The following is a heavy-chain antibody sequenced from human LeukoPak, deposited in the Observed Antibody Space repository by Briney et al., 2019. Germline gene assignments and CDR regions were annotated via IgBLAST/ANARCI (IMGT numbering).Heavy chain of an antibody. V-gene: IGHV4-59*01. Sequence: SETLSLTCTVSGDSISSYYWCWIRQPPGNGLEWIGYIYYSASTNYNPSLKSRATISVDTSKNQFSLQLSPVTAADTAVYYCARVSRESIQLWPNWFDPWGQGALVTVSS. D-gene: IGHD5-18*01. CDR1: GDSISSYY. J-gene: IGHJ5*02. CDR2: IYYSAST. CDR3: ARVSRESIQLWPNWFDP.